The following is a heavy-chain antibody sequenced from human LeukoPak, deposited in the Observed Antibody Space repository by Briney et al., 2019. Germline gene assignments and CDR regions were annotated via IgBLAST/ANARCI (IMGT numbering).Heavy chain of an antibody. Sequence: SEILSLTCTVSGGSISGNYWSWIRQPPGKGLEWIGEINHSGSTNYNPSLKSRVTISVDTSKNQFSLKLSSVTAADTAVYYCARGFPHPYYYDSSGYYPTHADTYYFDYWGQGTLVTVSS. CDR3: ARGFPHPYYYDSSGYYPTHADTYYFDY. CDR1: GGSISGNY. V-gene: IGHV4-34*01. CDR2: INHSGST. J-gene: IGHJ4*02. D-gene: IGHD3-22*01.